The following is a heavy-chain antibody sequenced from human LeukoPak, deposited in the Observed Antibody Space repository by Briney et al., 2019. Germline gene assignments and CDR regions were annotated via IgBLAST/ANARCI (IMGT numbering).Heavy chain of an antibody. CDR2: IYPGDSDA. J-gene: IGHJ2*01. D-gene: IGHD4-11*01. CDR3: ARRVYSNYCYFDL. V-gene: IGHV5-51*01. Sequence: GESLKISCKGSGYSFTNYWIGWVRQMPGKGLQWMGIIYPGDSDARYGPSFQGQVTISADKSISTAYLQWSSVKAPDTAIYCCARRVYSNYCYFDLWGRGTLVTVSS. CDR1: GYSFTNYW.